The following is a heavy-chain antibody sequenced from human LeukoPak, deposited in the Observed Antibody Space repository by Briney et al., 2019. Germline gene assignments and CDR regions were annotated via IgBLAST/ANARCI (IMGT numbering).Heavy chain of an antibody. J-gene: IGHJ4*02. Sequence: GGSLRLSCAASGFTFSDFYMSWIRQAPGKGLEWVSYISNGGDIIYYVDSLKGRFTISRDNAKNSLYLQMNSLRAEDTAMYYCARGQCSGDSGYSLFHYWGQGTLVTASS. D-gene: IGHD2-15*01. V-gene: IGHV3-11*01. CDR2: ISNGGDII. CDR1: GFTFSDFY. CDR3: ARGQCSGDSGYSLFHY.